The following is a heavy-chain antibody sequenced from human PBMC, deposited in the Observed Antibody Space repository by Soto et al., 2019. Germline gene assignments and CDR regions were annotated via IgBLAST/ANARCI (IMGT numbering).Heavy chain of an antibody. J-gene: IGHJ4*02. CDR3: ARVGLRTKGGYYFDY. CDR2: IYYSGST. CDR1: GGSISSGDYY. V-gene: IGHV4-30-4*01. D-gene: IGHD2-8*01. Sequence: SETLSLTXTVSGGSISSGDYYWSWIRQPPGKGLEWIGYIYYSGSTYYNPSLKSRVTISVDTSKNQFSLKLSSVTAADTAVYYCARVGLRTKGGYYFDYWGQGTLVTVSS.